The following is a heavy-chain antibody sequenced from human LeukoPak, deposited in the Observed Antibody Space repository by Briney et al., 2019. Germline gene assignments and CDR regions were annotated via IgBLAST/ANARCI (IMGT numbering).Heavy chain of an antibody. CDR2: IDSGGST. Sequence: GGSLRLSCAASGFTVSSNYMSWVRQAPGKGLEWVSVIDSGGSTYYADSVKGRFTISRDNSQNTLYLQMNSLRAEDTAVYYCAELGITMIGGVWGKGTTVTISS. CDR1: GFTVSSNY. V-gene: IGHV3-66*01. D-gene: IGHD3-10*02. CDR3: AELGITMIGGV. J-gene: IGHJ6*04.